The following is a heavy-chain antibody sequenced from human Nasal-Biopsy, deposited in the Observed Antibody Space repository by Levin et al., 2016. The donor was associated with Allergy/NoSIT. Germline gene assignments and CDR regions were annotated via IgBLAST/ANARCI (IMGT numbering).Heavy chain of an antibody. CDR2: FNPYSGNS. CDR3: ARGSYRHETHGSAFDY. V-gene: IGHV1-46*01. J-gene: IGHJ4*02. D-gene: IGHD5-24*01. Sequence: ASVKVSCKASGYIFMNYYMHWVRQAPGQGLEWMGVFNPYSGNSGLAQKFQDRVTMTWDTSMSLAYMELASLRSDDTAVYYCARGSYRHETHGSAFDYWGQGTEVIVSS. CDR1: GYIFMNYY.